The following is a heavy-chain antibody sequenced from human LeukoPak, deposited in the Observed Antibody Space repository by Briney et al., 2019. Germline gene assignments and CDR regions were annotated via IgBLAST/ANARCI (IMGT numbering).Heavy chain of an antibody. CDR1: GFTFSDYY. D-gene: IGHD2/OR15-2a*01. CDR2: ISSAGNTV. V-gene: IGHV3-11*01. Sequence: PGRSLRLSCAASGFTFSDYYMNWIRLAPGKGLERVAHISSAGNTVYYADSVNGRFTISRDNVKESLYLQMNSLRAEGTAVYYCTRGVFSDLWGQGTLVTVSS. J-gene: IGHJ4*02. CDR3: TRGVFSDL.